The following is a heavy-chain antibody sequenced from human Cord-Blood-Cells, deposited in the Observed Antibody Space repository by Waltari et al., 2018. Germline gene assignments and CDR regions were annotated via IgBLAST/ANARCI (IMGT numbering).Heavy chain of an antibody. CDR3: ARDKSSSSSAFEI. V-gene: IGHV1-69*12. D-gene: IGHD6-6*01. Sequence: QVQLVQSGAEVKKPGSSVKVSCKASGGTFSSYAISWVRQAPGQGLEWMGGIIRSFGTANYATKVQGRVTITADESTSTADMELSSLRSEDTAVYYCARDKSSSSSAFEIWGQGTMVTVSS. CDR2: IIRSFGTA. J-gene: IGHJ3*02. CDR1: GGTFSSYA.